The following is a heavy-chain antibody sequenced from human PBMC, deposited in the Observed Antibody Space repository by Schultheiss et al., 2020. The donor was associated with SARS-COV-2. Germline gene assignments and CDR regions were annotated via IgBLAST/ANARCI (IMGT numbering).Heavy chain of an antibody. D-gene: IGHD3-10*01. Sequence: SQTLSLTCTVSGGSISSYYWSWIRQPAGKGLEWIGEIYHSGSTNYNPSLKSRVTISVDKSKNQFSLKLSSVTAADTAVYYCASRVLLWFGGNYYYYGMDVWGQGTTVTVSS. J-gene: IGHJ6*02. CDR2: IYHSGST. CDR1: GGSISSYY. CDR3: ASRVLLWFGGNYYYYGMDV. V-gene: IGHV4-59*12.